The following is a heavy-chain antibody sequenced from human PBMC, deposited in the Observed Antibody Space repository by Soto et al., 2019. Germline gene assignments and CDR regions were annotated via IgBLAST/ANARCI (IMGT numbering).Heavy chain of an antibody. CDR1: GFTFSSYA. V-gene: IGHV3-30-3*01. CDR3: ARGSIDSSGYYYDY. D-gene: IGHD3-22*01. J-gene: IGHJ4*02. Sequence: GGSLRLSCAASGFTFSSYAMHWVRQAPGKGLEWVAVISYDGSNKYYADSVKGRFTISRDNSKNTPYLQMNSLRAEDTAVYYCARGSIDSSGYYYDYWGQGTLVTVSS. CDR2: ISYDGSNK.